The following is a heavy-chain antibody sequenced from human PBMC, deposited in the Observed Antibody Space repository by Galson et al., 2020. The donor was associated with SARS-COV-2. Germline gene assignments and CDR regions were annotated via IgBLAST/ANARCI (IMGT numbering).Heavy chain of an antibody. J-gene: IGHJ4*02. Sequence: GGSLRLSCAASGFTFSSYGMHWVRQAPGKGLEWVAVISYDGSNKYYADSVKGRFTISRDNSKNTLYLQMNSLRAEDTAVYYCAKQLGEYCSGGSCYSDPIFDYWGQGTLVTVSS. CDR1: GFTFSSYG. CDR2: ISYDGSNK. D-gene: IGHD2-15*01. CDR3: AKQLGEYCSGGSCYSDPIFDY. V-gene: IGHV3-30*18.